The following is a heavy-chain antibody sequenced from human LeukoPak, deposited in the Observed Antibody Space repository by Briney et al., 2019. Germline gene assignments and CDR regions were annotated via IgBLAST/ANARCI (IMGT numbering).Heavy chain of an antibody. V-gene: IGHV1-2*02. CDR2: INPKTGGT. CDR3: ARGTPWFDP. J-gene: IGHJ5*02. CDR1: GYPFTDYY. Sequence: HWASMNVSCKASGYPFTDYYIYWLRQAPGQGPEWMGWINPKTGGTHFAQDFQARVTMTGDTSVSTAYLELSSLKSDDTAVYYCARGTPWFDPWGQGTLVTVSS.